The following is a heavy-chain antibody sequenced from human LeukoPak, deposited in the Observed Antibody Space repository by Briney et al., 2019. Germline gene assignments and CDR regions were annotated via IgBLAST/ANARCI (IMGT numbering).Heavy chain of an antibody. J-gene: IGHJ1*01. CDR2: ISSSGSTI. CDR3: ARGRRWATVTTSGEGAEYFQH. Sequence: PGGSLRLSFAASGFTFSDYYMSWIRQAPGKGLEWVSYISSSGSTIYYADSVKGRFTISRDNAKNSLYLQMNSLRAEDTAVYYCARGRRWATVTTSGEGAEYFQHWGQGTLVTVSS. D-gene: IGHD4-17*01. CDR1: GFTFSDYY. V-gene: IGHV3-11*01.